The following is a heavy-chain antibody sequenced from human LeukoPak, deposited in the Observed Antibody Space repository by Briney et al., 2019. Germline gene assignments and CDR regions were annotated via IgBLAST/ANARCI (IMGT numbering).Heavy chain of an antibody. CDR1: GDSISSFC. Sequence: SETLSLTCTVSGDSISSFCCSWLRQPPGKGVEWIGYIYNSGSTKYNPSLKSRVIISVDTSKNQFSLKLSSVTAADTAVYYCARGSYYYMDVWGKGTTVTVSS. CDR3: ARGSYYYMDV. CDR2: IYNSGST. J-gene: IGHJ6*03. V-gene: IGHV4-59*01.